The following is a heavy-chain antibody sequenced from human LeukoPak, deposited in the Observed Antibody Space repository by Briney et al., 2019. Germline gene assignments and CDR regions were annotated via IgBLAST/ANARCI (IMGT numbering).Heavy chain of an antibody. Sequence: ASVKVSCKASGYTFTSYDINWVRQATGQGLEWMGWMNPNSGNTGYAQKFQGRVTITRNTSISTAYMELSSLRSEDTAVYYCAKATYYDFWSGRNPLRHFDYWGQGTLVTVSS. CDR2: MNPNSGNT. D-gene: IGHD3-3*01. CDR3: AKATYYDFWSGRNPLRHFDY. CDR1: GYTFTSYD. V-gene: IGHV1-8*03. J-gene: IGHJ4*02.